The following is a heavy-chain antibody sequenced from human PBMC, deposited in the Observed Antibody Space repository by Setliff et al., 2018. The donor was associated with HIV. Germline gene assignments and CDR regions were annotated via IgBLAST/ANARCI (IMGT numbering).Heavy chain of an antibody. CDR1: RFTFDDYA. D-gene: IGHD6-6*01. J-gene: IGHJ6*03. CDR2: IWYDGSKK. Sequence: GGSLRLSCAASRFTFDDYAMHWVRQAPGKGLEWVAVIWYDGSKKYYGDSVKGRFTISRDKSKNTLYLQMDSLRAEDTAAYYCAKDSSSGYYYYYLDVWGKGTTVTVSS. CDR3: AKDSSSGYYYYYLDV. V-gene: IGHV3-33*03.